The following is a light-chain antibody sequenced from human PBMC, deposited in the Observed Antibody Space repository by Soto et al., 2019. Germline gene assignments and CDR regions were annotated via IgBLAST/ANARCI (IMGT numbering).Light chain of an antibody. CDR1: QSVSSSH. CDR2: GAS. J-gene: IGKJ1*01. V-gene: IGKV3-20*01. Sequence: IAWTQSPGTLSLSPGERATLSCRASQSVSSSHLAWYQQKPGQAPRLVIYGASSRATGIPDRFSGSGSGTDVSLTTSRLEPSDLAVYYCQQYVSSPPWTFGQGTKVEIK. CDR3: QQYVSSPPWT.